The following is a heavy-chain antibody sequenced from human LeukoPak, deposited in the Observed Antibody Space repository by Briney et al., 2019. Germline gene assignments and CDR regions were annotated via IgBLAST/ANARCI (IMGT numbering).Heavy chain of an antibody. CDR3: ASPVGATTVRAFDI. Sequence: GXXLXXXCXASGXIXSXXXXDXVRQAPGKXLEXXGRTRNEANIYTTKYAASVKGRFTISRDDSKNSLYLQMNSLKTEDTAVYYCASPVGATTVRAFDIWGQGTMVTVSS. V-gene: IGHV3-72*01. CDR2: TRNEANIYTT. D-gene: IGHD1-26*01. CDR1: GXIXSXXX. J-gene: IGHJ3*02.